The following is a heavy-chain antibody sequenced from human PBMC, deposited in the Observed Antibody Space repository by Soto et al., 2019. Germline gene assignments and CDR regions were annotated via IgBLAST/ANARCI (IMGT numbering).Heavy chain of an antibody. CDR3: ARVDFWSGYYNGLSDGMDV. D-gene: IGHD3-3*01. J-gene: IGHJ6*02. V-gene: IGHV3-48*02. CDR1: GFTFSSYI. CDR2: ISSSSSTI. Sequence: GGSLRLSCAASGFTFSSYIMNWVRQAPGKGLEWVSYISSSSSTIYYADSVKGRFTISRDNAKNSLYLQMNSLRDEDTAVYYCARVDFWSGYYNGLSDGMDVWGQGTTVTVSS.